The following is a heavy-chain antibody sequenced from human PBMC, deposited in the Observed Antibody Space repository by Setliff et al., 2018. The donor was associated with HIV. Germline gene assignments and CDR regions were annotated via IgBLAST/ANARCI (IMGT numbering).Heavy chain of an antibody. V-gene: IGHV3-7*03. CDR2: IKQDGSEK. Sequence: GGSLRLSCVASTFTFSNYWMSWVRQAPGKGLEWVANIKQDGSEKYYVDSVKGRFIISRDNSKNTLYLQMSNLRDEDTAIYYCAKDAGLPTMIIVADAFDVWGQGTMVTVSS. CDR3: AKDAGLPTMIIVADAFDV. CDR1: TFTFSNYW. D-gene: IGHD3-22*01. J-gene: IGHJ3*01.